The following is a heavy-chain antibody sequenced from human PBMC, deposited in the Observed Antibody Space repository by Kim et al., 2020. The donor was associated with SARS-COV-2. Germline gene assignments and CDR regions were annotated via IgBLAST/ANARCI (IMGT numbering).Heavy chain of an antibody. CDR2: ISGGAMNK. J-gene: IGHJ6*02. CDR1: GFPFDTYA. Sequence: GGSLRLSCVASGFPFDTYAMSLVRQAPGKGLECVSVISGGAMNKFYADSVRGRFTISRDNAKDTLYLQMNSLRDEDTALYYCAKVVIMDGYNYVYNYAMDVWGQGTTVTVSS. CDR3: AKVVIMDGYNYVYNYAMDV. D-gene: IGHD5-18*01. V-gene: IGHV3-23*01.